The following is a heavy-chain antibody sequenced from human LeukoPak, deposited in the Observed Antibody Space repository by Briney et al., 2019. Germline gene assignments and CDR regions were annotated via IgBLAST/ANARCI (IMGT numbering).Heavy chain of an antibody. Sequence: KSSGTLSLTCTVSRGSVTSYYWGWIRQPPGKGLEWIGSIYYSGTTHYSPSLESRVTISVDTSKNQFSLKLASVTAADTAIYYCAKGAGGFSYYNWFDPWGQGTLVTVSS. V-gene: IGHV4-39*07. J-gene: IGHJ5*02. CDR2: IYYSGTT. D-gene: IGHD5-18*01. CDR3: AKGAGGFSYYNWFDP. CDR1: RGSVTSYY.